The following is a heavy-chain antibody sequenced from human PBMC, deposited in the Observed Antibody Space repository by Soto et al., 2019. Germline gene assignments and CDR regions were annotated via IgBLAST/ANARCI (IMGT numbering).Heavy chain of an antibody. V-gene: IGHV4-34*01. CDR1: GGSFSGYY. Sequence: SETLSLTCAVYGGSFSGYYWSWIRQPPGKGLEWIGEIYHSGSINYNPSLKSRVTISVDKSKNQFSLKLSSVTAADTAVYYCARENDGDFDYWGQGTLVTVS. J-gene: IGHJ4*02. CDR2: IYHSGSI. CDR3: ARENDGDFDY. D-gene: IGHD1-1*01.